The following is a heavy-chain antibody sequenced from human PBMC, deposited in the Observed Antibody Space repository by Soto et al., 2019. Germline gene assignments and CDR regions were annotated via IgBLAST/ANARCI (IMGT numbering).Heavy chain of an antibody. CDR2: IGTAGDT. J-gene: IGHJ6*03. CDR3: ARGRDPMVRGLYYYMDV. Sequence: GGSLRLSCAASGFTFSSYDMHWVRQATGKGLEWVSAIGTAGDTYYPGSVKGRFTISRENAKNSLYLQMNSLRAGDTAVYYCARGRDPMVRGLYYYMDVWGKGTTVTVSS. V-gene: IGHV3-13*01. CDR1: GFTFSSYD. D-gene: IGHD3-10*01.